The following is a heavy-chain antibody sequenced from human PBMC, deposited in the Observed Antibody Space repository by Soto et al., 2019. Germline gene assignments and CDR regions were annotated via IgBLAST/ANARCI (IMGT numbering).Heavy chain of an antibody. CDR3: ASLHNTSPGWFDP. J-gene: IGHJ5*02. Sequence: SETLSLTCSVSGGSINSGGYFWSWIRQHPGKGLECIGYIYHSGITYYNPSLKSRVTISVDTSKNEFSLQLRSVTAADTAVYFCASLHNTSPGWFDPWGQGTLVTVSS. CDR2: IYHSGIT. V-gene: IGHV4-31*03. D-gene: IGHD1-20*01. CDR1: GGSINSGGYF.